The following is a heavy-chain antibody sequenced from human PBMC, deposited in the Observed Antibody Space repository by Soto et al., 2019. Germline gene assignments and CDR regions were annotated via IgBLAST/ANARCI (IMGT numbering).Heavy chain of an antibody. J-gene: IGHJ6*02. CDR1: GYTFTGYY. CDR2: INPNSGGT. D-gene: IGHD2-15*01. CDR3: ARVLTVGCCSGGSCTGAYYYYGMDV. V-gene: IGHV1-2*02. Sequence: ASVKVSCKASGYTFTGYYMHWVRQAPGQGLEWMGWINPNSGGTNYAQKFQGRVTMTRDTSISTAHMELSRLRSDDTAVYYCARVLTVGCCSGGSCTGAYYYYGMDVWGQGTTVTVSS.